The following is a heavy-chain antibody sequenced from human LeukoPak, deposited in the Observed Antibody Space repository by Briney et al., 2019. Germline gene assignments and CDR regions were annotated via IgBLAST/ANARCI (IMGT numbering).Heavy chain of an antibody. CDR2: ISGSGDST. J-gene: IGHJ4*02. V-gene: IGHV3-23*01. CDR1: GFTFSSCA. D-gene: IGHD6-19*01. Sequence: GGSLRLSCAASGFTFSSCAMSWVRQAPGKGLEWVSAISGSGDSTYYAGSVKGRFTISRDNSKNTLYLQVNSLRAEDTAVYYCAKQSYSSCYTALNFWGQGTLVTVSS. CDR3: AKQSYSSCYTALNF.